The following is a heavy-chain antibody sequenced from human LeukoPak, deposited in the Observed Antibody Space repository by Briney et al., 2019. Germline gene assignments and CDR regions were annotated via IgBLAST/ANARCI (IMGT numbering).Heavy chain of an antibody. J-gene: IGHJ3*02. D-gene: IGHD2-15*01. Sequence: GEGLKSSCKGSGYGFTNYWVGWVRQMPGKGLEWRGIIYPGDSDTRYSPSFQGQVTISADKSISTAYLQWSSLKASDTAMYYCVTRISASSAFDIWGQGTMVTVSS. CDR2: IYPGDSDT. CDR1: GYGFTNYW. V-gene: IGHV5-51*01. CDR3: VTRISASSAFDI.